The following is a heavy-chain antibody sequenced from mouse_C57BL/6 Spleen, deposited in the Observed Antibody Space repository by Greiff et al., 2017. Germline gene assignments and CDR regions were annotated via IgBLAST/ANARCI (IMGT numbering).Heavy chain of an antibody. CDR1: GFTFTDYY. V-gene: IGHV7-3*01. CDR3: ARYAPLAYAMDY. CDR2: IRNKANGYTT. J-gene: IGHJ4*01. Sequence: EVKLVESGGGLVQPGGSLSLSCAASGFTFTDYYMSWVRQPPGKALAWLGFIRNKANGYTTEYSASVKGRFTISRDNSQSILYLQMNALRAEDSATYYCARYAPLAYAMDYWGQGTSVTVSS.